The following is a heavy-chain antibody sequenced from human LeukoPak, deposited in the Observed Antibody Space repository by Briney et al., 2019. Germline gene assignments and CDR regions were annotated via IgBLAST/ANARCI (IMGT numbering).Heavy chain of an antibody. D-gene: IGHD3-10*02. V-gene: IGHV1-2*04. J-gene: IGHJ4*02. CDR3: ARALSSTYYFDY. CDR2: INPNSGGT. CDR1: GYTFTGYY. Sequence: ASVKVSCEASGYTFTGYYMHWVRQAPGQGLEWMGWINPNSGGTNYAQKFQGWVTMTRDTSISTAYMELSRLRSDDTAVYYCARALSSTYYFDYWGQGTLVTVSS.